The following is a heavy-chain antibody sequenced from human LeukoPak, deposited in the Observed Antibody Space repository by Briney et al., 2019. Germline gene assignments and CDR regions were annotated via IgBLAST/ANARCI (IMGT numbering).Heavy chain of an antibody. D-gene: IGHD3-10*01. CDR2: IIPIFGTA. Sequence: SVKVSCKASGGTFSSYAISWVRQAPGQGLEWMGGIIPIFGTANYAQKFQGRVTITADKSTSTAYMELSSLRSEDTAVYYCARSGGTYYYGSGSSTQDYWGQGTLVTVSS. V-gene: IGHV1-69*06. CDR1: GGTFSSYA. CDR3: ARSGGTYYYGSGSSTQDY. J-gene: IGHJ4*02.